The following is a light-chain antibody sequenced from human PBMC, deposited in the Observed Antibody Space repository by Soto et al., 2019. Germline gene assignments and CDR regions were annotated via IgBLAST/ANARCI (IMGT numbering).Light chain of an antibody. CDR2: WAS. V-gene: IGKV4-1*01. Sequence: DIVMTQSPDSLAVSLGERATINCKSSQSVFYSSNNKNYLAWYQQKPGQPPKLLIYWASTRESGVPDRFSGSGSGTDFTLTISSLQAEYVAVYYCQQYYSTPPWTFGLGTKVEIK. CDR1: QSVFYSSNNKNY. CDR3: QQYYSTPPWT. J-gene: IGKJ1*01.